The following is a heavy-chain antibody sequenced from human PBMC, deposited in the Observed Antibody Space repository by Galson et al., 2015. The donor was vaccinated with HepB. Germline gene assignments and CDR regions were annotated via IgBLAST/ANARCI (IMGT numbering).Heavy chain of an antibody. CDR1: GGTFSSYA. CDR2: IIPILGIA. CDR3: TRDTVTDSTFDY. D-gene: IGHD4-11*01. J-gene: IGHJ4*02. Sequence: SVKVSCKASGGTFSSYAISWVRQAPGQGLEWMGGIIPILGIANYAQKFQGRVTITADKSTSTAYMELSSLRSEDTAVYYCTRDTVTDSTFDYWGQGTLVTVSS. V-gene: IGHV1-69*10.